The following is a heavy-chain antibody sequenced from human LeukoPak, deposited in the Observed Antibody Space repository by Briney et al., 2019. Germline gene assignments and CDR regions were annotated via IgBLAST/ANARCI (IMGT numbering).Heavy chain of an antibody. CDR2: ISGSGGST. CDR3: AKDLSRYYYGSGSYYVPIFDY. Sequence: PGGSLRLSCAASGFTFSSYVMSWVRQAPGKGLEWVSAISGSGGSTYYADSVKGRFTISRDNSKNTLYLQMNSLRAEDTAVYYCAKDLSRYYYGSGSYYVPIFDYWGQGTLVTVSS. V-gene: IGHV3-23*01. CDR1: GFTFSSYV. D-gene: IGHD3-10*01. J-gene: IGHJ4*02.